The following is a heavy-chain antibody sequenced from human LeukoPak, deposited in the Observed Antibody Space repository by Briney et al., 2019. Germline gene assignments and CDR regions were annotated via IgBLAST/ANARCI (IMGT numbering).Heavy chain of an antibody. CDR3: ANYESGTMRDV. Sequence: SESLSLTCTVSGGSMTSRSYYWGWIRQPPGKGLEWIGSIENSGTTDYNPSLKSRVTISVDTSKNQFSLRLSSVTAADTAVYYCANYESGTMRDVWGQGTTVTVSS. J-gene: IGHJ6*02. CDR2: IENSGTT. D-gene: IGHD3-16*01. CDR1: GGSMTSRSYY. V-gene: IGHV4-39*01.